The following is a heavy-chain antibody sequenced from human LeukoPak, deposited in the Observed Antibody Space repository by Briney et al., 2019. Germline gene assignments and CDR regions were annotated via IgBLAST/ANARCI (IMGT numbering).Heavy chain of an antibody. CDR2: IYPGDSDT. V-gene: IGHV5-51*01. CDR3: ARGAIVGAIGACAFDI. Sequence: GESLQISCKGSGYSFTSYWIGWVRQMPGKGLEWMGIIYPGDSDTRYSPSFQGQVTISADKSISTAYLQWSSLKASDTAMCYCARGAIVGAIGACAFDIWGQGTMVTVSS. D-gene: IGHD1-26*01. CDR1: GYSFTSYW. J-gene: IGHJ3*02.